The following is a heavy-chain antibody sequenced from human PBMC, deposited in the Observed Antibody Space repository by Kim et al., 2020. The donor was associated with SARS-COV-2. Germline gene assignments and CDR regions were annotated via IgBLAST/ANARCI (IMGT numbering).Heavy chain of an antibody. CDR2: LYSGGTT. V-gene: IGHV3-53*01. Sequence: GGSLRLSCEASGFNVSNSFMSWARQAPGKGLEWVSVLYSGGTTYYADSVKGRFTISRDNSKNTVYLQMNSLSADDTAVYYCARDIYGSGDNYWGQGTLVTVSS. CDR1: GFNVSNSF. J-gene: IGHJ4*02. CDR3: ARDIYGSGDNY. D-gene: IGHD3-10*01.